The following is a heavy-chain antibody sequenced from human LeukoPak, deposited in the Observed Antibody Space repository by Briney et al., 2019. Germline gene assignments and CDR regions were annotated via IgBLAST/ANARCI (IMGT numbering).Heavy chain of an antibody. D-gene: IGHD4-17*01. J-gene: IGHJ6*03. CDR3: ARELTTVTTLYYYYYMDV. CDR1: GYTFTGYY. Sequence: GASVKVSCKASGYTFTGYYMHWVRQAPGQGLEWMGWMNPYSGGTNYAQKLQGRVTMTTDTSTSTAYMELRSLRSDDTAVYYCARELTTVTTLYYYYYMDVWGKGTTVTVSS. V-gene: IGHV1-2*02. CDR2: MNPYSGGT.